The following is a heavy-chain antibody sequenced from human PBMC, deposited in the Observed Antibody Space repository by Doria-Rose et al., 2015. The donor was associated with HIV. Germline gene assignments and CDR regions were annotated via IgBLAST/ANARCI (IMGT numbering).Heavy chain of an antibody. CDR2: MFSEYER. CDR1: GVSLSSPGMG. V-gene: IGHV2-26*01. J-gene: IGHJ4*02. D-gene: IGHD6-13*01. Sequence: QVTLKESGPVLVKPTETLTLTCTVSGVSLSSPGMGVSWIRQPPGKALEWLANMFSEYERSYNTSLKSRLTISRCTSKIQVVLTMTDMDPVDTATYYCARIKSSRWYHKYYFDFWGQGTLVIVSA. CDR3: ARIKSSRWYHKYYFDF.